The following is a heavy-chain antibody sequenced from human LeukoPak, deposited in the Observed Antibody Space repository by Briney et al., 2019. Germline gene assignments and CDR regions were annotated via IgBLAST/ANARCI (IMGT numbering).Heavy chain of an antibody. CDR2: IYYSGST. CDR1: GGSISSSSYY. D-gene: IGHD3-22*01. V-gene: IGHV4-61*05. Sequence: SETLSLTCTVSGGSISSSSYYWGWIRQPPGKGLEWIGYIYYSGSTNYNPSLKSRVTISVDTSKNQFSLKLSSVTAADTAVYYCARSMIVVATLDYGMDVWGQGTTVTVSS. J-gene: IGHJ6*02. CDR3: ARSMIVVATLDYGMDV.